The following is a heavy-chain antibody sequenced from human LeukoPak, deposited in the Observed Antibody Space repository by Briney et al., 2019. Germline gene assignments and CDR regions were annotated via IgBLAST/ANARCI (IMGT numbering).Heavy chain of an antibody. J-gene: IGHJ6*02. Sequence: PSETLSFTCTVFGGSFSDYFWTWIRHSQGKGLEWIGEINDYTGATNCIPSLNSRVSISLEKSKNQFSLELRSVTAADTAVYYCARGRIAKIVVVHSFSYGMDVWGQGTTVTVSS. CDR2: INDYTGAT. CDR1: GGSFSDYF. V-gene: IGHV4-34*01. CDR3: ARGRIAKIVVVHSFSYGMDV. D-gene: IGHD3-22*01.